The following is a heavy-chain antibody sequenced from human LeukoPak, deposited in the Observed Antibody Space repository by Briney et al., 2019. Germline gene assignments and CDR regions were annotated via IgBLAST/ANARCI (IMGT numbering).Heavy chain of an antibody. Sequence: ASVKVSCKASGFTFTSYAINWVRQAPGQGLEWMGWININTANPTYAQGFTGRFVFSLDTSVSTAYLQISSLKAEDTAVYYCARDYCTNGVCRRNWFDPWGQGTLVTVSS. V-gene: IGHV7-4-1*02. D-gene: IGHD2-8*01. CDR3: ARDYCTNGVCRRNWFDP. J-gene: IGHJ5*02. CDR1: GFTFTSYA. CDR2: ININTANP.